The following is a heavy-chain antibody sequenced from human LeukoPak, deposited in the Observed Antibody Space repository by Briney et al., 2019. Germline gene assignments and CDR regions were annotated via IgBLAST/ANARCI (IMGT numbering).Heavy chain of an antibody. Sequence: PGGSLRLSCAASGFTFSSYGMHWVRQALGKGLEWVAVIWYDGSNKYYADSVKGRFTISRDNSKNTLYLQMNSLRAEDTAVYYCARDLECSGGSCYSYGPDYWGQGTLVTVSS. CDR1: GFTFSSYG. CDR2: IWYDGSNK. CDR3: ARDLECSGGSCYSYGPDY. V-gene: IGHV3-33*01. J-gene: IGHJ4*02. D-gene: IGHD2-15*01.